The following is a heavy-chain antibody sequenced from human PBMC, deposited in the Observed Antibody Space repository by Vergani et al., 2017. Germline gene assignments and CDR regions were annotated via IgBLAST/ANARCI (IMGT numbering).Heavy chain of an antibody. Sequence: QVQLVQSGAEVKKPGSSVKVSCKASGGTFSSYAISWVRQAPGQGLEWMGGIIPIFGTANYAQKFQGRVTITADESTSTAYMELSSLRSEDTAVYYCARSASGGQLGHNYYYYYYMDFWGKGTTVTVS. CDR1: GGTFSSYA. CDR2: IIPIFGTA. V-gene: IGHV1-69*01. D-gene: IGHD6-6*01. CDR3: ARSASGGQLGHNYYYYYYMDF. J-gene: IGHJ6*03.